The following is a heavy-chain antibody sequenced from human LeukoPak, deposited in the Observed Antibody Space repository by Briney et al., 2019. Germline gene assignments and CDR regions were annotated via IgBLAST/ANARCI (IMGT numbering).Heavy chain of an antibody. CDR1: GYTFTSYG. Sequence: SVKVSCKASGYTFTSYGISWVRQAPGQGLEWMGRIIPMRNLANYAHKFQGRVIITADKSRRTAYMEMSRLTSDDTAVYYCARGKYCSGGECYSVRTSYDGFDSWGQGTVVSVSS. V-gene: IGHV1-69*04. D-gene: IGHD2-15*01. J-gene: IGHJ5*01. CDR3: ARGKYCSGGECYSVRTSYDGFDS. CDR2: IIPMRNLA.